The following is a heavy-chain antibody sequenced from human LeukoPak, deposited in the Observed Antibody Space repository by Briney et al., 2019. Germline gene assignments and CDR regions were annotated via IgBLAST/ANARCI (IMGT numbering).Heavy chain of an antibody. CDR1: GFTVTNYA. D-gene: IGHD3-9*01. J-gene: IGHJ4*02. CDR3: AKWGDYDILTGYYDPDY. Sequence: GGSLRLSCAASGFTVTNYAMYWVRQAPGKGMDWVSAISGRDDSTYYADSVKGRFTSSRDTSKNTLFLQMNSLRAEDTAVYYCAKWGDYDILTGYYDPDYWGQGTLVTVSS. CDR2: ISGRDDST. V-gene: IGHV3-23*01.